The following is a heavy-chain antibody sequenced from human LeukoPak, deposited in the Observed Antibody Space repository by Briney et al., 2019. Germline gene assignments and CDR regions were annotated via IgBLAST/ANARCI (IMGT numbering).Heavy chain of an antibody. CDR2: ISSSGNTI. CDR3: AELGITMIGGV. V-gene: IGHV3-48*03. J-gene: IGHJ6*04. D-gene: IGHD3-10*02. CDR1: RFTFSSYA. Sequence: GGSLRLSCAASRFTFSSYAMNWVRQAPGKGLEWVSYISSSGNTIYYADSVKGRFTISRDNAKNSLYLQMNSLRAEDTAVYYCAELGITMIGGVWGKGTTVTISS.